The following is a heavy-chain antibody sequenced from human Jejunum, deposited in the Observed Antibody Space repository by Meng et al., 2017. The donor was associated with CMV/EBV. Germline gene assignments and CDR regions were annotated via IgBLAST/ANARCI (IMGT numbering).Heavy chain of an antibody. CDR3: AKTGFEAGRTGGLYYYYYDMDI. V-gene: IGHV3-23*01. Sequence: MSWVRQAPGKGLEWVSTISGSVSSTNYADSVKGSFTVSRDNSESTLYLQMNSLRAEDTAVYYCAKTGFEAGRTGGLYYYYYDMDIWGQGTTVTVSS. CDR2: ISGSVSST. D-gene: IGHD1-1*01. J-gene: IGHJ6*02.